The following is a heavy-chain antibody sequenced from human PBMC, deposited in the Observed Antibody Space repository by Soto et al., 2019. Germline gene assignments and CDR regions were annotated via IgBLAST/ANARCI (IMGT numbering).Heavy chain of an antibody. CDR1: GFTFSNYW. D-gene: IGHD2-2*01. CDR2: IKQDGTEK. J-gene: IGHJ4*02. CDR3: ASGAI. Sequence: EVQLVESGGGLVQPGGSLRLSCAASGFTFSNYWMSWVRQAPGKGLEWVANIKQDGTEKNYVDSVRGRFTISRDNAKNSLDLQMNSLTAKDTAVYYCASGAIWGQGTLVTVSS. V-gene: IGHV3-7*01.